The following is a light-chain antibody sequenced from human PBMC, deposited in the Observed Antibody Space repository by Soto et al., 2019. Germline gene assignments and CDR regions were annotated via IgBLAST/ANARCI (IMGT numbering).Light chain of an antibody. CDR3: SSYTTTSTLRV. Sequence: QSALTQPASVSGSPGQSITISCTGTSSDVGGYNYVSWYQQHPGKAPKLMIYEVSNRPSGVSNRFSGSKSGNTASLTISGLQTEDEADHYCSSYTTTSTLRVFGP. V-gene: IGLV2-14*01. J-gene: IGLJ1*01. CDR2: EVS. CDR1: SSDVGGYNY.